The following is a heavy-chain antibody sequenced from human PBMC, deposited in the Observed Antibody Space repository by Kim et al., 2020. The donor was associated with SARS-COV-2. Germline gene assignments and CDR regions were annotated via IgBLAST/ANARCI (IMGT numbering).Heavy chain of an antibody. D-gene: IGHD1-26*01. J-gene: IGHJ4*02. CDR1: GGTFSSYA. CDR2: IIPIFGTA. V-gene: IGHV1-69*13. CDR3: ASKVGATGLGY. Sequence: SVKVSCKASGGTFSSYAISWVRQAPGQGLEWMGGIIPIFGTANYAQKFQGRVTITADESRSTAYMELSSLRSEDTAVYYCASKVGATGLGYWGQGTLVTVSS.